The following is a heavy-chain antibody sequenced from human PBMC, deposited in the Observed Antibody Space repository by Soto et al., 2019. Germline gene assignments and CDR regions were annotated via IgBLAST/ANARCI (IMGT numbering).Heavy chain of an antibody. V-gene: IGHV3-13*01. J-gene: IGHJ6*02. CDR3: ARGYTYYGMDV. Sequence: LRLSCAASGFTFSSYDMHWVRQATGKGLEWVSAIGTAGDTYYPGSVKGRFTISRENAKNSLYLQMNSLRAGDTAVYYCARGYTYYGMDVWGQGTTVTVSS. CDR2: IGTAGDT. D-gene: IGHD1-20*01. CDR1: GFTFSSYD.